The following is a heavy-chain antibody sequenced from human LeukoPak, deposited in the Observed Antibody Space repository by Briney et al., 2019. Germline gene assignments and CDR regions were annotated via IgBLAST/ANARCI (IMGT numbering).Heavy chain of an antibody. Sequence: PSETLSLTCTVSGYSISSGYYWGWIRQPPGKGLEWIGSIYHSGSTYYNPSLKSRVTISVDTSKNQFSLKLSSVTAADTAVYYCARAGVYCTNGVCYKEYYFDYWGQGTLVTVSS. V-gene: IGHV4-38-2*02. CDR2: IYHSGST. CDR1: GYSISSGYY. J-gene: IGHJ4*02. CDR3: ARAGVYCTNGVCYKEYYFDY. D-gene: IGHD2-8*01.